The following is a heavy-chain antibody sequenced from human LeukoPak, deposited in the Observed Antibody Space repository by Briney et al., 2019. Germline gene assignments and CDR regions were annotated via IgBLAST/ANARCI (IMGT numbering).Heavy chain of an antibody. CDR1: GGSFSGYY. CDR2: INHSGST. CDR3: ASGGYCDSASCLTLNWFDP. D-gene: IGHD2-2*03. V-gene: IGHV4-34*01. J-gene: IGHJ5*02. Sequence: SETLSLTCAVYGGSFSGYYWSWIRQSPEKGLEWIGEINHSGSTNYNPSLKSRVSISIDTSKNRFSLRLSSVTAADTAVYYCASGGYCDSASCLTLNWFDPWGQGTLVTVSS.